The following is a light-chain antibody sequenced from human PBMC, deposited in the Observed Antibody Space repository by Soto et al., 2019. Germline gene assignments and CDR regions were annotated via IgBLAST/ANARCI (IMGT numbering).Light chain of an antibody. J-gene: IGLJ2*01. CDR3: QSYDSSNHVV. V-gene: IGLV6-57*01. CDR1: SGSIASNY. CDR2: EDN. Sequence: FLLTQPHSVSESPGKTVTFSCTRSSGSIASNYVQWYQQRPGSSPTTVIYEDNQRPPGVPARFSGSIDSSSNSASLTISGLKTEDEADYYCQSYDSSNHVVFGGGTQLTVL.